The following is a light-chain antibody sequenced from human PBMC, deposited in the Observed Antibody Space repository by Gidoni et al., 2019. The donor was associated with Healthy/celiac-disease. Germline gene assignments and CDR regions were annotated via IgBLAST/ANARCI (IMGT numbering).Light chain of an antibody. CDR3: QQSYSTPLT. J-gene: IGKJ4*01. CDR1: QSISSY. CDR2: AAS. Sequence: DIQMTHSPSSLSASVVARVTITCRASQSISSYLNWYQQKPGKAPKLLIYAASSLQSGVPSRFSGSGAGTDFTITISSLKPEDFATYYCQQSYSTPLTFGGXTKVEIK. V-gene: IGKV1-39*01.